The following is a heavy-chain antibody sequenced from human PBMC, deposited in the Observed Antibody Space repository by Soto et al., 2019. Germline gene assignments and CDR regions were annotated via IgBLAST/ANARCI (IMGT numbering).Heavy chain of an antibody. J-gene: IGHJ4*02. CDR2: VYSDGTT. CDR3: ARERGGGATGAKFDY. V-gene: IGHV3-53*02. Sequence: EVQLVETGGGLIQPGGSLRLSCAASGFTVSAKYMTWVRQAPGKGLEWVSVVYSDGTTYYADSVKGRFTISRDNSKNTVDLQMNSLRAEDTAVYYCARERGGGATGAKFDYWGQGTLVTVSS. D-gene: IGHD1-26*01. CDR1: GFTVSAKY.